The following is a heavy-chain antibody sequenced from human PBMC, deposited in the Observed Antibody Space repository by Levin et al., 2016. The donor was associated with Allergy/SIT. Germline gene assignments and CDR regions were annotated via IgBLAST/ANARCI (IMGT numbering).Heavy chain of an antibody. CDR3: ARHVYDFWSGANWFDP. V-gene: IGHV4-34*01. CDR2: INHSGST. D-gene: IGHD3-3*01. Sequence: WIRQPPGKGLEWIGEINHSGSTNYNPSLKSRVTISVDTSKNQFSLKLSSVTAADTAVYYCARHVYDFWSGANWFDPWGQGTLVTVSS. J-gene: IGHJ5*02.